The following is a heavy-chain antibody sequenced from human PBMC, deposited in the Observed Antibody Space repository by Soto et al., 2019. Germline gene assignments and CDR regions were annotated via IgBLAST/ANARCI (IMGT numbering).Heavy chain of an antibody. CDR3: AKRVPPGRGIIFTTREGYYYYGKDG. V-gene: IGHV1-69*01. J-gene: IGHJ6*02. D-gene: IGHD3-10*01. Sequence: QVQLVQSGAEVKKPGSSVKVSCKASGGTFSSYAISWVRQAPGQGLEWMGGIIPIFGTANYAQKFQGRVNITADQTPSTAQKELSRPRSEDPAVYFCAKRVPPGRGIIFTTREGYYYYGKDGWGQGTTVTVSS. CDR2: IIPIFGTA. CDR1: GGTFSSYA.